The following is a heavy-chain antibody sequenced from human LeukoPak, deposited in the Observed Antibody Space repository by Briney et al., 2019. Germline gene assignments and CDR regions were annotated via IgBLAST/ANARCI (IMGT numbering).Heavy chain of an antibody. CDR3: ARFFMVRGVPGAFDI. CDR2: IIPIFGTA. J-gene: IGHJ3*02. Sequence: ASVKVSCKASGYTFTGYYMHWVRQAPGQGLEWMGGIIPIFGTANYAQKFQGRVTITTDESTSTAYMELSSLRSEDTAVYYCARFFMVRGVPGAFDIWGQGTMVTVSS. CDR1: GYTFTGYY. D-gene: IGHD3-10*01. V-gene: IGHV1-69*05.